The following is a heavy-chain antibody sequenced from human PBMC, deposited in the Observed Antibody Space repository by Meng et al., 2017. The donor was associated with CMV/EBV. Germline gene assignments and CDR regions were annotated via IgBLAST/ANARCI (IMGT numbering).Heavy chain of an antibody. D-gene: IGHD2-2*01. Sequence: GESLKISCAASGFNFGNFWMNWVRQAPGKGLEWVANIKGDGSEKYYVDSVKGRFTISRDNAKNSLYLQMNSLRAEDTAVYYCARVLPDCSSTSCYGMDVWGQGTTVTVSS. V-gene: IGHV3-7*01. CDR3: ARVLPDCSSTSCYGMDV. CDR2: IKGDGSEK. CDR1: GFNFGNFW. J-gene: IGHJ6*02.